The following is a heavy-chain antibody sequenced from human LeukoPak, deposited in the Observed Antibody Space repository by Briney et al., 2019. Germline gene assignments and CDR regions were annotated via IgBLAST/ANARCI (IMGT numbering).Heavy chain of an antibody. D-gene: IGHD3-16*01. J-gene: IGHJ5*02. V-gene: IGHV4-39*01. CDR2: IYYSGST. Sequence: SETLSLTCTVSGGSISSSSYYWGWIRQPPGKGLEWIGSIYYSGSTYYNPSLKSRVTISVDTSKNQFSLKLSSVTAADTAVYYCARQGSLTRDWFDPWGQGTLVTVSS. CDR3: ARQGSLTRDWFDP. CDR1: GGSISSSSYY.